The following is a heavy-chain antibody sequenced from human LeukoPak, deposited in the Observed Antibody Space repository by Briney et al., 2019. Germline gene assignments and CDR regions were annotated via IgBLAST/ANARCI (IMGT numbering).Heavy chain of an antibody. Sequence: GGTLRLSCAASGFTFSSYEMNWVRQAPGKGLEWVSYISSSGSTIHYADSVKGRFTISRDNAKNSLYLQMNSLRAEGTAVYYCAVDYGGKSGAFDIWGQGTMVTVSS. V-gene: IGHV3-48*03. D-gene: IGHD4-23*01. CDR1: GFTFSSYE. CDR3: AVDYGGKSGAFDI. CDR2: ISSSGSTI. J-gene: IGHJ3*02.